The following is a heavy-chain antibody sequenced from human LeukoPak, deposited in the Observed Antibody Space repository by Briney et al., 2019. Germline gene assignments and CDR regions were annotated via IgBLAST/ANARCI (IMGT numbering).Heavy chain of an antibody. V-gene: IGHV3-7*01. J-gene: IGHJ4*02. CDR1: GFTFSNYW. CDR2: IRRDGSET. D-gene: IGHD6-19*01. CDR3: AKVRWDNSGWYYLDS. Sequence: PGGSLTLSCAASGFTFSNYWMTWVRRAPGKGLEWMANIRRDGSETHYVDSVMGRFTISRDNAKNSLYLQMNSLRAEDTAVYYCAKVRWDNSGWYYLDSWGQGTLVTVSS.